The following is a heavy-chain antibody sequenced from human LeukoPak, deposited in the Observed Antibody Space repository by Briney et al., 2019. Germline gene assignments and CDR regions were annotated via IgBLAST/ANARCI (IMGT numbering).Heavy chain of an antibody. CDR2: ISGTGGTT. CDR3: AKDRVPYYYGSGTNYFDY. V-gene: IGHV3-23*01. J-gene: IGHJ4*02. D-gene: IGHD3-10*01. CDR1: GFTFSSYA. Sequence: GGSLRLSCAASGFTFSSYAMSWVRQAPGKGLGWVSGISGTGGTTDYADSVKGRFTISRDNSKNTLYLQMNSLRAEDTAVYYCAKDRVPYYYGSGTNYFDYWGQGTLVTVSS.